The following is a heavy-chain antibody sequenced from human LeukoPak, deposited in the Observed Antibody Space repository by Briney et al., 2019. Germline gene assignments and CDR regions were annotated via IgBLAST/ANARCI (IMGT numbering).Heavy chain of an antibody. D-gene: IGHD3-22*01. CDR1: GYTFTSYG. V-gene: IGHV1-18*01. CDR3: ARHPTSAGWLLFDY. CDR2: ISAYNGNT. Sequence: ASVKVSCKASGYTFTSYGISWVRRAPGQGLEWMGWISAYNGNTNYAQKLQGRVTMTTDTSTSTAYMELRSLRSDDTAVYYCARHPTSAGWLLFDYWGQGTLVTVSS. J-gene: IGHJ4*02.